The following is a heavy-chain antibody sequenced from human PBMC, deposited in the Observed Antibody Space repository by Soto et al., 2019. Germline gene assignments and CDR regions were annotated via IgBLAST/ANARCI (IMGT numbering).Heavy chain of an antibody. CDR1: GGSISSSSYY. V-gene: IGHV4-39*01. Sequence: SETLSLTCTVSGGSISSSSYYWGWIRQPPGKGLEWIGSIYYSGSTYYNPSLKSRVTISVDTSKNQFSLKLSSVTAADTAVYYCATRKDYDILTGYDYWGQGTLVT. CDR2: IYYSGST. D-gene: IGHD3-9*01. J-gene: IGHJ4*02. CDR3: ATRKDYDILTGYDY.